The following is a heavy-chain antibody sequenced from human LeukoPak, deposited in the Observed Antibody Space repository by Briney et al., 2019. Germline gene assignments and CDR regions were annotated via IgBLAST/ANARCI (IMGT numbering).Heavy chain of an antibody. V-gene: IGHV1-46*01. D-gene: IGHD1-26*01. CDR1: GYTFTSYY. CDR3: ATPLGSVVGATSDLDY. J-gene: IGHJ4*02. CDR2: INPSGGST. Sequence: ASVKVSCKASGYTFTSYYMHWVRQAPAQGLEWMGIINPSGGSTSYAQKFQGRVTITADTSTDTAYMELSSLRSEDTAVYYCATPLGSVVGATSDLDYWGQGTLVTVSS.